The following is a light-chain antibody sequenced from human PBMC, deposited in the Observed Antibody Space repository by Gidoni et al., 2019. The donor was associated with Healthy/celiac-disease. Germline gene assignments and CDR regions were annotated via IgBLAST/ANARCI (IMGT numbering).Light chain of an antibody. V-gene: IGKV1-39*01. CDR1: QSISSY. CDR2: AAS. J-gene: IGKJ5*01. CDR3: QQSYSTSSIT. Sequence: DIHMNPSPSSLSASVGDRVTIPCRASQSISSYLNWYQQKPGKAPKLLIDAASSLQSGVPSRFSGSGSGTDFTLTISSLQPEDFATYYCQQSYSTSSITFGQGTRLEIK.